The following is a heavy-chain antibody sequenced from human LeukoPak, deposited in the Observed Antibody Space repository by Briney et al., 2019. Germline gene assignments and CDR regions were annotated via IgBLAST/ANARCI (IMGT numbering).Heavy chain of an antibody. CDR1: GFTFSSYA. CDR2: ISGSGGST. V-gene: IGHV3-23*01. J-gene: IGHJ4*02. Sequence: GGSLRLSCAASGFTFSSYAMSWVRQAPGKGLEWVSAISGSGGSTYYADSVKGRFTISRDNAKNSLDLQMNSLRDEDTAVYYCARPSRSTGPAYWGQGTLVTVSS. D-gene: IGHD2-2*01. CDR3: ARPSRSTGPAY.